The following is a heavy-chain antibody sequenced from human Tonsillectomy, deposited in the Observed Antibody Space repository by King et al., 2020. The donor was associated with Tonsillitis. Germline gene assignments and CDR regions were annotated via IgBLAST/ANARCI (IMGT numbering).Heavy chain of an antibody. J-gene: IGHJ4*02. V-gene: IGHV3-33*08. CDR2: VWNDGTNK. CDR3: ARENYVWGSYPSFDY. Sequence: VQLVESGGGVVQPGRSLRLSCAASGFTFSSYGMHWVRQAPGKGLEWVAVVWNDGTNKYYADSMKGRFTISRDNSKNTLYLQMNSLGAEDTAVYYCARENYVWGSYPSFDYWGQGTLVIVSS. CDR1: GFTFSSYG. D-gene: IGHD3-16*01.